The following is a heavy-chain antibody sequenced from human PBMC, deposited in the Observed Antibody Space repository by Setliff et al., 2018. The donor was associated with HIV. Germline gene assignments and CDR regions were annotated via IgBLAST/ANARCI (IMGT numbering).Heavy chain of an antibody. D-gene: IGHD3-9*01. Sequence: LSLTCTFSGDSISSGNYYWSWIRQPAGKGLEWIGRIYSTGSTNYNPSLKSRVTISSDTSKNLFSLKLTTVTAADAAVYYCTRDTGYVLSGYRPHWYFDLWGRGTLVT. CDR1: GDSISSGNYY. V-gene: IGHV4-61*02. CDR3: TRDTGYVLSGYRPHWYFDL. J-gene: IGHJ2*01. CDR2: IYSTGST.